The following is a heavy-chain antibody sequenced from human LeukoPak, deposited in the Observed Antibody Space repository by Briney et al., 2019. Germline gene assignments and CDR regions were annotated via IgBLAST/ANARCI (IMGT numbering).Heavy chain of an antibody. CDR3: AKDIRESGSSSWQFDY. CDR1: GFTFDDYA. J-gene: IGHJ4*02. Sequence: GGSLRLSCAASGFTFDDYAMHWVRQAPGKGLEWVSGISWNSGSIGYADSVKGRFTISRDNAKNSLYLQMNSLRAEDTALYYCAKDIRESGSSSWQFDYWGQGTLVTVSS. CDR2: ISWNSGSI. V-gene: IGHV3-9*01. D-gene: IGHD6-13*01.